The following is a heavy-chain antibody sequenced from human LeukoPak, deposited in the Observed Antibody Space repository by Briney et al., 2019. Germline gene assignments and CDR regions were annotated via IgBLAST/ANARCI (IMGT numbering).Heavy chain of an antibody. D-gene: IGHD4-11*01. CDR3: ARGEWDDYSKNFDY. CDR2: MNPNSGNT. Sequence: ASVKVSCKASGYTFTSYDINWVRQATGQGLEWMGWMNPNSGNTGYAQKFQGRVTITRNTSISTAYMELSSLRSEDTAVYYCARGEWDDYSKNFDYWGQGTLVTVSS. J-gene: IGHJ4*02. V-gene: IGHV1-8*03. CDR1: GYTFTSYD.